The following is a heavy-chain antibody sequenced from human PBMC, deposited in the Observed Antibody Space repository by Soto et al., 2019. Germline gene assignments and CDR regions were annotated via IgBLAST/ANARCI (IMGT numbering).Heavy chain of an antibody. D-gene: IGHD3-10*01. CDR3: ARQGFGPLHGLVDG. J-gene: IGHJ6*02. V-gene: IGHV4-59*08. Sequence: QVQLQESGPGLVKPSETLSLSCTVSGGSISSYYWSWFRQSPGKRMEWIGYVHHSWGSSYNPSLQSRVAISLDTSKSQFPPKVTSVAATDTAVYYCARQGFGPLHGLVDGWGQGTTVTVSS. CDR1: GGSISSYY. CDR2: VHHSWGS.